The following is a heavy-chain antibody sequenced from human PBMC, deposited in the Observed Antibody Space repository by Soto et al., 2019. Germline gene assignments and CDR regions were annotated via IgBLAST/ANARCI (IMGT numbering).Heavy chain of an antibody. V-gene: IGHV3-15*07. CDR3: TTDPTYGDYVAGDY. Sequence: GGSLRLSCAASGFTFSNAWMNWVRQAPGKGLEWVGRIKSKTDGGTTDYAAPVKGRFTISRDDSKNTLYLQMNSLKTEDTAVYYCTTDPTYGDYVAGDYWGQGTLVTVSS. J-gene: IGHJ4*02. D-gene: IGHD4-17*01. CDR2: IKSKTDGGTT. CDR1: GFTFSNAW.